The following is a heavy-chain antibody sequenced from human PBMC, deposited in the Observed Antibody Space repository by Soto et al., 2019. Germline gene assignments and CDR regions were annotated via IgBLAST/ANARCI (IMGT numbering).Heavy chain of an antibody. V-gene: IGHV4-59*01. CDR3: AGCGTTWYSYGKDV. CDR2: IYYSGST. J-gene: IGHJ6*02. D-gene: IGHD1-1*01. Sequence: PSETLSLTCTVSGGAISSYYWSWVRQPPGKGLEWIGYIYYSGSTNYNPSLKSRVTISVDTSKNQFSLKLSSVTAADTAVYYCAGCGTTWYSYGKDVWGQGTTLTVSS. CDR1: GGAISSYY.